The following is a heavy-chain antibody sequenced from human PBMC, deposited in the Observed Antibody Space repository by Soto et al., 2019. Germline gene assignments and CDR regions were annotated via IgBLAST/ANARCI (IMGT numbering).Heavy chain of an antibody. CDR1: GFTFSTYH. J-gene: IGHJ6*02. CDR2: ISGSDNRV. D-gene: IGHD4-17*01. Sequence: GGSLRLSCAASGFTFSTYHMVWVRQAPGKGLESVASISGSDNRVFYADSVKGRFTVSRDNSKNTLYLQMNSLRVEDSAVYYCAKILSVTTNYWHGMDVWGQGTTVTV. CDR3: AKILSVTTNYWHGMDV. V-gene: IGHV3-23*01.